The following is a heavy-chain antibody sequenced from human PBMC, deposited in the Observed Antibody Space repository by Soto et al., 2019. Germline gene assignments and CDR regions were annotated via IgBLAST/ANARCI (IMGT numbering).Heavy chain of an antibody. CDR3: ARDPYCGGDWYHLDF. D-gene: IGHD2-21*02. CDR2: INPDGGGT. Sequence: QVQLVQSGAEVKKPGASVKVSCKASGYTFDSYYIHWVRQAPGQRLEWMGLINPDGGGTSYAQNLRGRVTMTRDTSTSTVYMELSSLRSEDTAMYYCARDPYCGGDWYHLDFWGQGTLVTVSS. J-gene: IGHJ4*02. CDR1: GYTFDSYY. V-gene: IGHV1-46*02.